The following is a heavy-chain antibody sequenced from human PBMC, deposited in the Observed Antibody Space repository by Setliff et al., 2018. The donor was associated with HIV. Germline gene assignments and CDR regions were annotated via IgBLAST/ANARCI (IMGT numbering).Heavy chain of an antibody. V-gene: IGHV1-69*05. J-gene: IGHJ5*02. CDR1: GGTFSSYV. CDR2: IIPMYGVA. CDR3: APPYCGGGNCWSSASLPPAGWFDP. Sequence: SVKVSCKASGGTFSSYVISWVRQAPGQGPEWMGGIIPMYGVANYAQKFQGRVTITTDESTSTAYMELSSLRSEDTAVYYCAPPYCGGGNCWSSASLPPAGWFDPWGQGTLVTVS. D-gene: IGHD2-15*01.